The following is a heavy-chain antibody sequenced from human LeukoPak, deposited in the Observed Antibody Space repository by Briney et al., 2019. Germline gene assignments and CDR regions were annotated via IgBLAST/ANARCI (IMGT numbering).Heavy chain of an antibody. CDR2: IYYSGST. Sequence: SETLSLTCTVSGGSISSSSYYWGWIRQPPGKGLEWIGSIYYSGSTYYNPSLKSRVTISVDTSKNQFSLKLSSVTAADTAVYYCARVPSIAPSSFDWFDPWGQGTLVTVSS. CDR3: ARVPSIAPSSFDWFDP. V-gene: IGHV4-39*07. CDR1: GGSISSSSYY. J-gene: IGHJ5*02. D-gene: IGHD6-6*01.